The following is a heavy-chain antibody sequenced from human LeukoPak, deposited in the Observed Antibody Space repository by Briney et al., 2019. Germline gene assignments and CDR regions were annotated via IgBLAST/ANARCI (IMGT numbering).Heavy chain of an antibody. CDR2: MNPNSGNT. CDR1: GYTFTSYD. V-gene: IGHV1-8*01. Sequence: ASVKVSCKASGYTFTSYDINWVRQAPGQGLEWVGWMNPNSGNTGSAQKVQGRITITMNTSISTAYMELSSLRSDDTAVYYCARREWELLDNYWGQGTLVTVSS. J-gene: IGHJ4*02. D-gene: IGHD1-26*01. CDR3: ARREWELLDNY.